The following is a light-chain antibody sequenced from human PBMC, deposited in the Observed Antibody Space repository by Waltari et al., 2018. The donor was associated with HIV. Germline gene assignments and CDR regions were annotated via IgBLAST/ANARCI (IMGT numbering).Light chain of an antibody. V-gene: IGLV2-8*01. CDR3: SSYADSDTPVV. CDR2: DVT. CDR1: SRDVGAHNY. J-gene: IGLJ2*01. Sequence: QSALAQPPSASGSAGQSVTISCTGTSRDVGAHNYVPWYQQPPGKSPKPLIYDVTKRPSGVPDRFAGSKSGNTASLTVSGLQGEDEADYYCSSYADSDTPVVFGGGTKLTVL.